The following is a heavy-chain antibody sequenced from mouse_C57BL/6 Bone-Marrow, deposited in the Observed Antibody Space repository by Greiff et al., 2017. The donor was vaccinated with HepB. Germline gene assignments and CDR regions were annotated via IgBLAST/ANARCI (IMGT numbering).Heavy chain of an antibody. Sequence: EVMLVESGGGLVQPGGSLKLSCAASGFTFSDYGMAWVRQAPRKGAEWVAFISNLAYSNYYADTVTGRFTISRENAKNTLYLEMSSLRSEDTAMYYCARKGDYYGSSYWYFDVWGTGTTVTVSS. CDR3: ARKGDYYGSSYWYFDV. V-gene: IGHV5-15*01. CDR2: ISNLAYSN. CDR1: GFTFSDYG. D-gene: IGHD1-1*01. J-gene: IGHJ1*03.